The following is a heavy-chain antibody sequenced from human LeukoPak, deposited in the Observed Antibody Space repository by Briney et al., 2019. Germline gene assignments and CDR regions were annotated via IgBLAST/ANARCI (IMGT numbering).Heavy chain of an antibody. CDR1: GFTFSSYA. Sequence: PGGSLRLSCAASGFTFSSYAMSWVRQAPGKGLEWVPTINGGGAYTYYADSVKGRFTISRDNSKNTLYLQMTSLTAEDTAIYYCANGIAAARGYYFDYWGQGTLVTVSS. CDR2: INGGGAYT. J-gene: IGHJ4*02. CDR3: ANGIAAARGYYFDY. D-gene: IGHD6-13*01. V-gene: IGHV3-23*01.